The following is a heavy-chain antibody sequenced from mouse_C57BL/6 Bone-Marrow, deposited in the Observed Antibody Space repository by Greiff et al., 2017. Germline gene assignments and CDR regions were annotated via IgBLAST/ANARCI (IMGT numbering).Heavy chain of an antibody. CDR2: FDPENGDT. V-gene: IGHV14-4*01. CDR3: TRTRGIDY. D-gene: IGHD3-3*01. J-gene: IGHJ2*01. CDR1: GFNIKDDY. Sequence: EVQLQQSGAELVRPGASVKLSCTASGFNIKDDYMHWVKQRPEQGLEWIGWFDPENGDTEYASKFQGKATITADTSSNTAYLQLSSLTSEDTAVYYCTRTRGIDYWGQGTTLTVSS.